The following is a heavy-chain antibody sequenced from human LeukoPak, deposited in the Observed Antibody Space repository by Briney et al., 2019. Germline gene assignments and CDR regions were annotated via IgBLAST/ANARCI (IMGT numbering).Heavy chain of an antibody. D-gene: IGHD6-19*01. CDR2: ISNRETT. Sequence: GGSLRLSCAASGFTFTTYAMTWVRQPPGKGLEWVSSISNRETTYYADSVQGRFTISRDNSNNTLYLQMTSLRADDTAVYYCASRRQWLDYWGQGTLVTVSS. CDR3: ASRRQWLDY. V-gene: IGHV3-23*01. J-gene: IGHJ4*02. CDR1: GFTFTTYA.